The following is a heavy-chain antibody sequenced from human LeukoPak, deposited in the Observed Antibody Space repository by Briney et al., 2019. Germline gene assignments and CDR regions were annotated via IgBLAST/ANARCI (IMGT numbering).Heavy chain of an antibody. CDR3: ARGGRRLGRVVTGGFDY. CDR1: GGSISSSSYY. D-gene: IGHD3-3*01. Sequence: PSETLSLTCTVSGGSISSSSYYWSWIRQPAGKGLEWIGRIYTSGSTNYNPSLKSRVTMSVDTSKNQFSLKLSSVTAADTAVYYCARGGRRLGRVVTGGFDYWGQGTLVTVSS. V-gene: IGHV4-61*02. J-gene: IGHJ4*02. CDR2: IYTSGST.